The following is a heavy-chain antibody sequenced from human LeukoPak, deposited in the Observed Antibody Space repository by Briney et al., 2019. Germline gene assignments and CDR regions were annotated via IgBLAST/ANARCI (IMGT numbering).Heavy chain of an antibody. CDR1: GGSISNYY. CDR2: IYYSGNT. D-gene: IGHD3-22*01. V-gene: IGHV4-59*12. J-gene: IGHJ4*02. CDR3: ARSPIYYDSSGYSY. Sequence: TSETLSLTCTVSGGSISNYYWSWIRQPPGKGLEWIGYIYYSGNTNYNPSLKTRVTISVDTSKNQFSLKLSSVTAADTAVYYCARSPIYYDSSGYSYWGQGTLVTVSS.